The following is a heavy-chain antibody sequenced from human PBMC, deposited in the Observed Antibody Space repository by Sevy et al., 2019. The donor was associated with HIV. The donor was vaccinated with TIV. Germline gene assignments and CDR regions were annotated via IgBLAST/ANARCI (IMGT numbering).Heavy chain of an antibody. Sequence: GGSLRLSCTTSGFTFSSYNMNWVRQAPGKGLEWVSYVNSISSAIYYADSVKGRFTISRDNAKNSLYLQMNSLRAEDTAVYYCAREGGPGRDDYGDYVLHQVPDVWGRGTTVTVSS. D-gene: IGHD4-17*01. CDR1: GFTFSSYN. CDR2: VNSISSAI. V-gene: IGHV3-48*01. CDR3: AREGGPGRDDYGDYVLHQVPDV. J-gene: IGHJ6*02.